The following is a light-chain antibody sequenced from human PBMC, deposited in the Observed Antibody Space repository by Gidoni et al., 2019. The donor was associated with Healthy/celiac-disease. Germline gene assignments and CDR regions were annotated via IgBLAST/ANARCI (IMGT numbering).Light chain of an antibody. CDR1: QDISNY. CDR3: RQYDNLLQDT. J-gene: IGKJ4*01. V-gene: IGKV1-33*01. CDR2: DAS. Sequence: DIQMTQPPSCLSASVGDRVTITCQASQDISNYLNWYQQKPGKAPKLLIYDASNLETGVPSRFSGSGSGTDFTFTISSLQPEDIATYYCRQYDNLLQDTFGGGTKVEIK.